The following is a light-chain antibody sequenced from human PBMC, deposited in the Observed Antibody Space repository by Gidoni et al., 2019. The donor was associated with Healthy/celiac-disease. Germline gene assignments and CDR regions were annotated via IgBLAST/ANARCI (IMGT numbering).Light chain of an antibody. CDR3: QQYNSYPCS. V-gene: IGKV1-5*03. CDR1: QSISSW. Sequence: DIQMTHSPSTLSASVGDSVTITCRASQSISSWLAWYQQKPGKAPKRLIYTASSLESGVPSRFRGRGSGAEFTLTISSLQPDEFATYYCQQYNSYPCSFGQGTKLEIK. J-gene: IGKJ2*04. CDR2: TAS.